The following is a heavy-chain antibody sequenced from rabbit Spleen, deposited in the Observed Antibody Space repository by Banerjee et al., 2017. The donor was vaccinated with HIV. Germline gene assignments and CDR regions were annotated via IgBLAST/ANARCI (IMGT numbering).Heavy chain of an antibody. CDR2: INAVTGKA. D-gene: IGHD1-1*01. Sequence: QEQLLESGGGLVKPEGSLKLSCTASGFSFSDKAVMYWVRQAPGKGLEWIACINAVTGKAVYASWAKGRFTFSKTSSTTVTLQMTSLTAADTATYFCARDTGGSGGYALDLWGPGTLVTVS. CDR3: ARDTGGSGGYALDL. V-gene: IGHV1S45*01. CDR1: GFSFSDKAV. J-gene: IGHJ4*01.